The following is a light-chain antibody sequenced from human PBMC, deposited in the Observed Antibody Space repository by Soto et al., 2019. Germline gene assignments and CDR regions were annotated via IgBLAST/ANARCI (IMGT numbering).Light chain of an antibody. CDR3: RQYGGLQYT. CDR1: QTISTRF. Sequence: EIVLTQSPGTLSLSPGERATLSCMASQTISTRFVAWYQQKPGQAPRLLIYGASSRATGIPDRFSGSGSGTDFTLTISRLEPEDFAVYSCRQYGGLQYTFGQGTTLEIK. J-gene: IGKJ2*01. CDR2: GAS. V-gene: IGKV3-20*01.